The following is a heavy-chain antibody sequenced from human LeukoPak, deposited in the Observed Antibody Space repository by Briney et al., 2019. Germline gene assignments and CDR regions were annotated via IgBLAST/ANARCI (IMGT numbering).Heavy chain of an antibody. Sequence: PSETLSLTCTVSGGSISSSSYYWGWIRQPPGKGLEWIGSIYYSGSTYYNPSLKSRVTISVDTSKNQFSLKLSSVTAADTAVYYCARGLNSGSYYHYWGQGTLVTVSS. V-gene: IGHV4-39*07. CDR3: ARGLNSGSYYHY. CDR2: IYYSGST. CDR1: GGSISSSSYY. D-gene: IGHD3-10*01. J-gene: IGHJ4*02.